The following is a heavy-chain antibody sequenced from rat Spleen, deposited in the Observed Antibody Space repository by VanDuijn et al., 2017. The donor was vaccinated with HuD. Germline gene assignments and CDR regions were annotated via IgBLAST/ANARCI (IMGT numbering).Heavy chain of an antibody. D-gene: IGHD1-12*03. CDR3: TRNYDGSSFDY. V-gene: IGHV2-15*01. CDR2: IWIDGNT. J-gene: IGHJ2*01. Sequence: QVQLKESGPGLVQPSQTLSLTCTVSGFSLTSYTVSWVRQPPGKGLEWLGVIWIDGNTGYTSFLKSRLSISRDTSKSQVFLKMNSLQTEDTAIYFCTRNYDGSSFDYWGQGVMVTVSS. CDR1: GFSLTSYT.